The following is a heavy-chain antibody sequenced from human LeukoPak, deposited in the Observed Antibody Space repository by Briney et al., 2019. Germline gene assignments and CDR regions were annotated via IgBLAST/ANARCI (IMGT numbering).Heavy chain of an antibody. CDR3: ARPWDSGSYYAAFDI. V-gene: IGHV5-51*01. CDR2: IYPGDSDT. CDR1: GYSFTSYW. D-gene: IGHD1-26*01. J-gene: IGHJ3*02. Sequence: GESLKISCKGSGYSFTSYWIGWVRQMPGKGLEWMGIIYPGDSDTRYSPSFQGQVTISADKSISTAYLQWSSLKASDTAMYYCARPWDSGSYYAAFDIWGQGTMVTVSS.